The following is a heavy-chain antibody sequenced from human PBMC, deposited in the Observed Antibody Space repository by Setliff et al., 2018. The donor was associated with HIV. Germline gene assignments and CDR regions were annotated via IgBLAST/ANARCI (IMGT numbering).Heavy chain of an antibody. CDR1: GYTFTAYG. D-gene: IGHD3-22*01. CDR3: VRGYYYDKTGYGTFDI. V-gene: IGHV1-18*04. CDR2: MSAYSGDT. J-gene: IGHJ3*02. Sequence: GGPVKVSCKASGYTFTAYGITWVRQAPGQGLEWMGWMSAYSGDTKYAQKIQGRVNMTRDTSTDTAYVELRSLRFDDTALYYCVRGYYYDKTGYGTFDIWGQGTVVTVSS.